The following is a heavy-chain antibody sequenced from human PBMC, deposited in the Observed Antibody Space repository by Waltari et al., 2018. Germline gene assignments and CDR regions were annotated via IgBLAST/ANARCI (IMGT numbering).Heavy chain of an antibody. Sequence: EVQLVEYGGGLVKPGGSLRLSCAASGFTFSSYSMNWVRQAPGKGLEWVSSISSSSSYIYYADSVKGRFTISRDNAKNSLYLQMNSLRAEDTAVYYCASDYYGSGSRDYWGQGTLVTVSS. CDR2: ISSSSSYI. V-gene: IGHV3-21*01. J-gene: IGHJ4*02. CDR1: GFTFSSYS. CDR3: ASDYYGSGSRDY. D-gene: IGHD3-10*01.